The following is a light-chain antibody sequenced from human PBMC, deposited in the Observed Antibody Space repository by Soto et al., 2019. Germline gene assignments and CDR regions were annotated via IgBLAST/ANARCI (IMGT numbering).Light chain of an antibody. CDR1: SSDVGGYNY. CDR2: DVS. V-gene: IGLV2-14*01. J-gene: IGLJ2*01. CDR3: SSYTSSSTPV. Sequence: QSALTQPASVSGSPGQSITISCTGTSSDVGGYNYVSWYQQHPGKAPKLMIYDVSNRPSGVSNRFSCSKSGNTASLTISGLQAEDEADYYCSSYTSSSTPVFGGGTKLTVL.